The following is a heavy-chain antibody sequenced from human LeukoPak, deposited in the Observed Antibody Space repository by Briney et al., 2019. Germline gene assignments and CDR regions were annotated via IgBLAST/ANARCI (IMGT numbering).Heavy chain of an antibody. Sequence: GGSLRLSCAASGFPFTPYTMNWIRQAPGKGLEWVASMSTSGTYTYYADSAKGRFTVSRDNAKNSLYLQMNSLRAEDTAVYYCAREGSSEEFDYWGQGTLVTVSS. V-gene: IGHV3-21*01. CDR2: MSTSGTYT. CDR3: AREGSSEEFDY. D-gene: IGHD6-19*01. J-gene: IGHJ4*02. CDR1: GFPFTPYT.